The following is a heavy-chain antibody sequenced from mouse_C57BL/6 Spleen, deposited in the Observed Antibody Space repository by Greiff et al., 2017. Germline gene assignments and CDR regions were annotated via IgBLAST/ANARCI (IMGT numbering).Heavy chain of an antibody. Sequence: EVKVVESGGGLVQPGGSMKLSCVASGFTFSNYWMNWVRQSPEKGLEWVAQIRLKSDNYATHYAESVKGRFTISRDDSKSSVYLQMNNLRAEDTGIYYCTGSYYGYVYAMDYWGQGTSVTVSS. CDR3: TGSYYGYVYAMDY. CDR2: IRLKSDNYAT. V-gene: IGHV6-3*01. D-gene: IGHD2-2*01. J-gene: IGHJ4*01. CDR1: GFTFSNYW.